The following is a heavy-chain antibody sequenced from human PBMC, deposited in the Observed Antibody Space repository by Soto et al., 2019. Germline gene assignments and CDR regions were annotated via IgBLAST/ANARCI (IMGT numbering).Heavy chain of an antibody. CDR1: GFTFSSSG. CDR3: AKDSGYDSTD. D-gene: IGHD3-22*01. CDR2: LSGSDGRT. V-gene: IGHV3-23*01. Sequence: EVQLLESGGGLVQPGGSLRLSCAASGFTFSSSGMSWVRQPLGKGLEWISGLSGSDGRTTYADSVKGRFTISRDNSKTTLYLQMDSLRVEDTAVYYCAKDSGYDSTDWGQGTLVTVSS. J-gene: IGHJ4*02.